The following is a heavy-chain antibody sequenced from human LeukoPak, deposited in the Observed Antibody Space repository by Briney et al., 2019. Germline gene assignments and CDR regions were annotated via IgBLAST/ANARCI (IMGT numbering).Heavy chain of an antibody. J-gene: IGHJ5*02. CDR2: IKQDGSEK. CDR3: AKYAHGSGTSFDP. CDR1: GFTFSNYA. V-gene: IGHV3-7*01. Sequence: SGGSLRLSCAASGFTFSNYALSWVRQAPGKGLEWVANIKQDGSEKHYVDSVKGRFTISRDNAKNSVYLQMSSLRAEDTAVYHCAKYAHGSGTSFDPWGQGTLVTVSS. D-gene: IGHD3-10*01.